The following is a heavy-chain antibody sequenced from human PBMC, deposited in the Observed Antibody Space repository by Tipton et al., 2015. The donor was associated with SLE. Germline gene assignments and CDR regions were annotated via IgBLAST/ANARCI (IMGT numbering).Heavy chain of an antibody. J-gene: IGHJ3*02. CDR1: GFTFSNAW. D-gene: IGHD4-17*01. CDR3: TRVWETDYGDYPWAFDI. Sequence: GSLRLSCAASGFTFSNAWMSWVRQAPGKGLEWVGRIKSKTDGGTTDYAAPVKGRSTISRDDSKNTLYLQMNSLKTEDTAVYYCTRVWETDYGDYPWAFDIWGQGTMVTVSS. V-gene: IGHV3-15*01. CDR2: IKSKTDGGTT.